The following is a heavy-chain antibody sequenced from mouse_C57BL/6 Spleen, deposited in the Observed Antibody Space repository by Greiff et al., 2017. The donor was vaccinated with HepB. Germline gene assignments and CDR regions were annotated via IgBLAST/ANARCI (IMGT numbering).Heavy chain of an antibody. V-gene: IGHV1-61*01. CDR2: IYPSDSET. CDR1: GYTFTSYW. CDR3: ARRGSTLGCAY. J-gene: IGHJ3*01. Sequence: QVQLQQPGAELVRPGSSVKLSCKASGYTFTSYWMDWVKQRPGQGLEWIGNIYPSDSETHYNQKFKDKATLTVDKSSSTAYMQLSSLTSEDSSVYYGARRGSTLGCAYWGQGTLVTVSA. D-gene: IGHD2-1*01.